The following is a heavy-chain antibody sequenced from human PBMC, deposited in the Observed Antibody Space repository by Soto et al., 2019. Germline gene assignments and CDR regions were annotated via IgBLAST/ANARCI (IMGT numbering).Heavy chain of an antibody. J-gene: IGHJ6*02. CDR1: GGSITSGGYS. Sequence: QLQLQESGSGLVKPSQTLSLTCGVSGGSITSGGYSWTWIRQSPGKGLEYIGNIYNSGSTYYNPSLKSRVTISIDRSKNHFSLNLTSVTAADAAVYFCAREDRYCSNGVCYPGPTFGMDVWGHGTTVTVSS. V-gene: IGHV4-30-2*06. CDR3: AREDRYCSNGVCYPGPTFGMDV. CDR2: IYNSGST. D-gene: IGHD2-8*01.